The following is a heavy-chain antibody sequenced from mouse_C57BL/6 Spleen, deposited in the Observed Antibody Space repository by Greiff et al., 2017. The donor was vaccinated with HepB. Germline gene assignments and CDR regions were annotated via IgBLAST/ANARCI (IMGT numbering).Heavy chain of an antibody. V-gene: IGHV1-52*01. CDR2: IDPSDSET. Sequence: QVHVKQPGAELVRPGSSVKLSCKASGYTFTSYWMHWVKQRPIQGLEWIGNIDPSDSETHYNQKFKDKATLTVDKSSSTAYMQLSSLTSEDSAVYYCARGLRRADWFAYWGQGTLVTVSA. D-gene: IGHD2-4*01. CDR1: GYTFTSYW. CDR3: ARGLRRADWFAY. J-gene: IGHJ3*01.